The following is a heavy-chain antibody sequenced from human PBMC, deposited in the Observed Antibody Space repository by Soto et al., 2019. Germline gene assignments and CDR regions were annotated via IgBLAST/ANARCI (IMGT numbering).Heavy chain of an antibody. J-gene: IGHJ4*02. D-gene: IGHD6-19*01. CDR1: GFKFNIYS. CDR2: ITSDTLTI. V-gene: IGHV3-48*02. Sequence: EVQLVESGGGLVRPGESLRLSCAASGFKFNIYSMNWIRQAPGKGLEWVSYITSDTLTIRYADSVRGRFIISRDNVGNSVFLQMNSLRDEDMATYYCARSVEGHFDYWGQGALVTVSS. CDR3: ARSVEGHFDY.